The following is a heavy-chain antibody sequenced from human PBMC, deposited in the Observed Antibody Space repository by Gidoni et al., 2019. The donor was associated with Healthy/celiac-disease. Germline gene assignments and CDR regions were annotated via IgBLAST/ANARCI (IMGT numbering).Heavy chain of an antibody. J-gene: IGHJ6*02. CDR1: GYTFTSYA. Sequence: QVQLVQSGAEVKKPGASVKVSCKASGYTFTSYAMHWVRQAPGQRLEWMGWINAGNGNTKYSQKFHGRVTITRDTSASTAYMELSSLRSEDTAVYYCARRTQSYYYYGMDVWGQGTTVTVSS. CDR2: INAGNGNT. V-gene: IGHV1-3*01. CDR3: ARRTQSYYYYGMDV.